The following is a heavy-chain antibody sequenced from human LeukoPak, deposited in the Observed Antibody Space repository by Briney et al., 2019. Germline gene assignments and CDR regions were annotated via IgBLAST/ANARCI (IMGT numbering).Heavy chain of an antibody. CDR1: GFSFSSYW. Sequence: PGGSLRLSCAASGFSFSSYWMNWIRQPPGKGLEWIGEINHSGGTKYNPSLKSRVTISVDTSKNQFSLKLSSVTAADTAMYYCARVKDPGGYYYYYYMDVWGKGTTVTVSS. J-gene: IGHJ6*03. D-gene: IGHD3-16*01. CDR3: ARVKDPGGYYYYYYMDV. V-gene: IGHV4-34*01. CDR2: INHSGGT.